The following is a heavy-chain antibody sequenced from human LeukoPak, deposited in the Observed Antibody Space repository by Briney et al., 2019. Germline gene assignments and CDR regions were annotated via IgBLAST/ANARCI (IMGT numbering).Heavy chain of an antibody. D-gene: IGHD5-24*01. Sequence: PGGSLRLSCEASGFTFSNYAMSWVRQAPGKGLEWVSGLSYSGGSTYYADSVKGRFTISSDNFKNTLYLQMNSLRAEDTAVYYCAGYTLVWGQGTTVTVSS. CDR2: LSYSGGST. CDR1: GFTFSNYA. J-gene: IGHJ6*02. CDR3: AGYTLV. V-gene: IGHV3-23*01.